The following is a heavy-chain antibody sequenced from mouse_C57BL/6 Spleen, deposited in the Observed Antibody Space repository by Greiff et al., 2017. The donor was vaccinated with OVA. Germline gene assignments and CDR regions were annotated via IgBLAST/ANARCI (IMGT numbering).Heavy chain of an antibody. V-gene: IGHV3-6*01. CDR3: AKDYGSSSFDY. D-gene: IGHD1-1*01. CDR1: GYSITSGYY. J-gene: IGHJ2*01. CDR2: ISYDGSN. Sequence: EVKLMESGPGLVKPSQSLSLPCSVTGYSITSGYYWNWIRQFPGNKLEWMGYISYDGSNNYNPSLKNRISITRDTSKNQFFLKLNSVTTEDTATYYCAKDYGSSSFDYWGQGTTLTVSS.